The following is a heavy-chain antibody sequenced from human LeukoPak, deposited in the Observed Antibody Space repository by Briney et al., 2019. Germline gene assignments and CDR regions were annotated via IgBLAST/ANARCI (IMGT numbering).Heavy chain of an antibody. Sequence: PSETLSLTCTVSGGSISSYYWSWIRQPPGKGLEWIGNIYYSGSTNYNPSLKSRVTISVDTSKNQFSLKLSSVTAADTAVYYCARDSGSWYYRYAFDIWGQGTMVTVSS. CDR1: GGSISSYY. D-gene: IGHD6-13*01. CDR3: ARDSGSWYYRYAFDI. V-gene: IGHV4-59*01. J-gene: IGHJ3*02. CDR2: IYYSGST.